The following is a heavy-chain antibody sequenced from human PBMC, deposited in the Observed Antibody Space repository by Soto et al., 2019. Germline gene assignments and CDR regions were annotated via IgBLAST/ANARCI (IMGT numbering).Heavy chain of an antibody. CDR3: PRLVGDYGDYYYYYGMDV. CDR1: GGTFSSYA. V-gene: IGHV1-69*13. Sequence: SVKVSCKASGGTFSSYAISWVRQAPGQGLEWMGGIIPIFGTANYAQKFQGRVTITADESTSTAYMELSSLRSEDTAVYYCPRLVGDYGDYYYYYGMDVWGQGTTVTVSS. D-gene: IGHD4-17*01. J-gene: IGHJ6*02. CDR2: IIPIFGTA.